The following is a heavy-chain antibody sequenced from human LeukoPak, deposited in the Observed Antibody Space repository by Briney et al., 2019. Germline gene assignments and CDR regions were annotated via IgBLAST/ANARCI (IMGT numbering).Heavy chain of an antibody. CDR1: GFTFSSYN. V-gene: IGHV3-21*04. J-gene: IGHJ4*02. Sequence: PGGSLRLSCAASGFTFSSYNMNWVRQAPGKGLEWVSSISSSSNYIYYADSVKGRFTISRDNAKNSLFLQMHSLRAEDTAMYYCAKELGDWSALQNDNWGQGTLVTVSS. D-gene: IGHD3/OR15-3a*01. CDR2: ISSSSNYI. CDR3: AKELGDWSALQNDN.